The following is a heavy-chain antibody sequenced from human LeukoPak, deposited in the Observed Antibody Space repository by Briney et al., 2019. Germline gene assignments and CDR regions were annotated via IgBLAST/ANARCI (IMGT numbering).Heavy chain of an antibody. CDR2: VDPEDGET. CDR3: ATTSRYYYYYYMHV. V-gene: IGHV1-69-2*01. CDR1: GYTFTDYY. Sequence: ATVKISCKVSGYTFTDYYMHWVRQAPGKGLEWMGLVDPEDGETISAEKCPGRVTITADTSTDTAYMERSSLGFGEPAGYYCATTSRYYYYYYMHVWGKGTTVTVSS. J-gene: IGHJ6*03.